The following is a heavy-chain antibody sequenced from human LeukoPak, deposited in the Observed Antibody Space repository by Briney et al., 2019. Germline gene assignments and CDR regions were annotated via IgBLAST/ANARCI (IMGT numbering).Heavy chain of an antibody. D-gene: IGHD2-21*02. CDR2: IRSKANSSAT. CDR3: TRPEAYCGGDCDFPGGFVP. CDR1: GFTVSSYY. Sequence: GGSLRLSCAASGFTVSSYYMTWLRQASGKRLEWARRIRSKANSSATAYAASAKGSFTISRDDTKNTAYLQMNSLKTEDTAVYYCTRPEAYCGGDCDFPGGFVPWGQGTLVTVSS. J-gene: IGHJ5*02. V-gene: IGHV3-73*01.